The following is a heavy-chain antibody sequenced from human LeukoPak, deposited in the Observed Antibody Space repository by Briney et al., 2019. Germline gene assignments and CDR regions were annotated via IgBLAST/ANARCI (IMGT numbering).Heavy chain of an antibody. CDR1: GYTFTGYY. V-gene: IGHV1-2*02. CDR2: INPNSGGT. D-gene: IGHD6-19*01. Sequence: GASVKVSCKASGYTFTGYYMHWVRQAPGQGLEWMGWINPNSGGTNYAQKFQGRVTMTRDTSISTAYMELSRLRSEDTAVYYCARGSPWEGLVLDYWGQGTLVTVSS. CDR3: ARGSPWEGLVLDY. J-gene: IGHJ4*02.